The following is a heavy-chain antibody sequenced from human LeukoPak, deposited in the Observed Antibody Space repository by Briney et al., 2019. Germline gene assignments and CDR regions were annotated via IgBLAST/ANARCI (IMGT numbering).Heavy chain of an antibody. Sequence: SGGSLRLSCAASGFTFSSYGMHWVRQAPGKGLEWVAFIRYDGSNKYYADSVKGRFTISRDNSKNTLYLQMNSLGAEDTAVYYCAKDFPPGYSSGWSHCDYWGQGTLVTVSS. CDR2: IRYDGSNK. V-gene: IGHV3-30*02. CDR3: AKDFPPGYSSGWSHCDY. D-gene: IGHD6-19*01. J-gene: IGHJ4*02. CDR1: GFTFSSYG.